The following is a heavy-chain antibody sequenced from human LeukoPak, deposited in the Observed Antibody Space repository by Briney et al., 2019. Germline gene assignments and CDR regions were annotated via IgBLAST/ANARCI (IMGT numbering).Heavy chain of an antibody. J-gene: IGHJ6*02. CDR3: ARHLIRLWSNYYYYGMDV. CDR2: INPSGGST. Sequence: ASVKVSCKASGYTFTSYYMHWVRQAPGQGLEWMGIINPSGGSTSYAQKFQGRVTMTRDTSASTAYMELSSLRSEDTAVYYCARHLIRLWSNYYYYGMDVWGQGTTVTVSS. D-gene: IGHD5-18*01. CDR1: GYTFTSYY. V-gene: IGHV1-46*01.